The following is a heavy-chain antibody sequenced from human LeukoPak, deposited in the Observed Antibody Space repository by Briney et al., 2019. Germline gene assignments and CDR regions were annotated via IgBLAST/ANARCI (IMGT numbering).Heavy chain of an antibody. Sequence: SETLSLTCAVYGGSFSGYYWSWIRQPPGKGLEWIGEINHSGSTNYNPSLKSRVTISVDTSKNQFSLKLSSVTAADTAVYYCARAVWYYDSFDAFDIWGQGTMVTVSS. CDR1: GGSFSGYY. V-gene: IGHV4-34*01. CDR3: ARAVWYYDSFDAFDI. D-gene: IGHD3-3*01. J-gene: IGHJ3*02. CDR2: INHSGST.